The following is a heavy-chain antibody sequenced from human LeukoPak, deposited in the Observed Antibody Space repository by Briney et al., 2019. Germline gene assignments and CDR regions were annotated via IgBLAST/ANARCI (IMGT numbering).Heavy chain of an antibody. CDR3: ASGGLWGAFDI. CDR1: GFTVSSNY. CDR2: IYSGGST. D-gene: IGHD3-16*01. J-gene: IGHJ3*02. Sequence: PGGSLRLSCAASGFTVSSNYMSWVRQAPGKGLGGVSVIYSGGSTYYADSVKGRFTISRDNSKNTLYLQMTSLRAEDTPVYYCASGGLWGAFDIWGQGTMVTVSS. V-gene: IGHV3-66*01.